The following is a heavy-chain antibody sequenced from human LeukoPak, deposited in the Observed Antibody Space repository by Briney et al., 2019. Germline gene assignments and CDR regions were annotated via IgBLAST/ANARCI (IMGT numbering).Heavy chain of an antibody. CDR3: ARGLLSYSSSWSYAFDI. CDR2: MNPNSGNT. Sequence: ASVKVSCKASGYTFTSYDINWVRQATGQGLEWMGWMNPNSGNTGYAQKFQGRVTITRNTSISTAYMELSSLRSEDTAVYYCARGLLSYSSSWSYAFDIWGQGTMVTVSS. J-gene: IGHJ3*02. V-gene: IGHV1-8*03. CDR1: GYTFTSYD. D-gene: IGHD6-13*01.